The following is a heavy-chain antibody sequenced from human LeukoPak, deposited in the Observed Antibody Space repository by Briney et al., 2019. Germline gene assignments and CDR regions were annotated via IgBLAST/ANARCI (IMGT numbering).Heavy chain of an antibody. J-gene: IGHJ4*02. Sequence: PGGSLRLSCAASGFTFSSYAMHWVRQAPGKGLEWVAVISYDGSNKYYADSVKGRFTISRDNSKNTLYLQMNSLRAEDTAVYYCARADLYSTGPYYLDYWGQGTLVTVSS. V-gene: IGHV3-30*14. D-gene: IGHD2-2*01. CDR3: ARADLYSTGPYYLDY. CDR1: GFTFSSYA. CDR2: ISYDGSNK.